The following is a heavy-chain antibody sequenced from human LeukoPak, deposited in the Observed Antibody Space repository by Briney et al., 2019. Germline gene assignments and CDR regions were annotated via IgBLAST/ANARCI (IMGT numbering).Heavy chain of an antibody. CDR1: GFPFSSYA. D-gene: IGHD6-19*01. Sequence: GGSLRLSCAASGFPFSSYAMSWVRQAPGRGLEWVSVISVSGGSTYYADSVKGRFTISRDNSKNTLYLQTNSLRAEDTAVYYCAKGESSGWYSAPLGLDFWGQGALVTVSS. J-gene: IGHJ4*02. V-gene: IGHV3-23*01. CDR3: AKGESSGWYSAPLGLDF. CDR2: ISVSGGST.